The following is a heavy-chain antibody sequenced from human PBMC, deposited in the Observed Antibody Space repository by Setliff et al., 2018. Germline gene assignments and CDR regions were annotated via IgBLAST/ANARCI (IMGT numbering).Heavy chain of an antibody. V-gene: IGHV4-38-2*01. Sequence: SETLSLTCAVSGYSISSGYYWGWIRQPPGKGLEWIGSIYHSGSTYYTPSLKSRVTISVDTSKNQFSLNLSSVTAADTAVYYCARLGGSSTSGGFYYFYYYMDVWGKGTTVTVSS. J-gene: IGHJ6*03. CDR2: IYHSGST. CDR1: GYSISSGYY. CDR3: ARLGGSSTSGGFYYFYYYMDV. D-gene: IGHD2-2*01.